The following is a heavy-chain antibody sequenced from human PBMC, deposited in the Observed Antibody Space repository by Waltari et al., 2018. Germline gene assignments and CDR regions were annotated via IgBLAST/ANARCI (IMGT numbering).Heavy chain of an antibody. CDR2: VDAEGARK. CDR3: ARDWRNLGMDV. J-gene: IGHJ6*02. Sequence: EVQMVESGGGLVQPGGSLRLSCEASGFPLGKFWVYWLCQGPGKGVMYVSGVDAEGARKRYADAVGGRFTISRDNAKNAVYLQMTSLRAEDTALYYCARDWRNLGMDVWGQGTTVTVSS. CDR1: GFPLGKFW. D-gene: IGHD3-3*01. V-gene: IGHV3-74*01.